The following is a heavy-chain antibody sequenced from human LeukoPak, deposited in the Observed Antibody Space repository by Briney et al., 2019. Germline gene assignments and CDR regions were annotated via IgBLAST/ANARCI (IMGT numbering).Heavy chain of an antibody. J-gene: IGHJ3*02. Sequence: HAGGSLRLSCAASGFTFSSYGMHWVRQAPGKGLEWVAFIRYDGSNKYYADSVKGRFTISRDNSKNTLYLQMNSLRAEDTAVYYCAKVSYYYDSSGLRGAFDIWGQGTMVTVSS. CDR2: IRYDGSNK. D-gene: IGHD3-22*01. V-gene: IGHV3-30*02. CDR3: AKVSYYYDSSGLRGAFDI. CDR1: GFTFSSYG.